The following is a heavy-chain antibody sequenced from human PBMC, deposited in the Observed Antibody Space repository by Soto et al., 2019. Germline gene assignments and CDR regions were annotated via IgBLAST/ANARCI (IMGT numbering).Heavy chain of an antibody. CDR2: IDPSDSYT. J-gene: IGHJ6*02. Sequence: ESLKISCKGSGYSFTSYWISWVRQMPGKGLEWMGRIDPSDSYTNYSPSFQGHVTISADKSISTAYLQWSSLKASETATYYCARTVRRHTNNPPQTDYGMDVWGRGTTVTVSS. D-gene: IGHD3-10*01. V-gene: IGHV5-10-1*01. CDR1: GYSFTSYW. CDR3: ARTVRRHTNNPPQTDYGMDV.